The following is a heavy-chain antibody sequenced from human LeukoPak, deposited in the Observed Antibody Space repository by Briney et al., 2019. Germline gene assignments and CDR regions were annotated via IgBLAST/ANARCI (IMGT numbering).Heavy chain of an antibody. V-gene: IGHV3-21*01. J-gene: IGHJ4*02. CDR1: GFTFSSYS. CDR3: ARDEHYYYDSSGYSFDY. Sequence: GGSLRLSCAASGFTFSSYSINWVRQAPGKGLEWVSSISRSSSYIYYADSVKGRFTISRDNAKNSLYLQMNSLRAEDTAVYYCARDEHYYYDSSGYSFDYWGQGTLVTVSS. D-gene: IGHD3-22*01. CDR2: ISRSSSYI.